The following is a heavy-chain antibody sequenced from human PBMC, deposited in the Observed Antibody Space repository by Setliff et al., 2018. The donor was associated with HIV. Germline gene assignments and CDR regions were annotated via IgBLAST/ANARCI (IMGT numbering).Heavy chain of an antibody. CDR1: GYTLTGYY. V-gene: IGHV1-24*01. D-gene: IGHD6-13*01. Sequence: ASVKVSCKASGYTLTGYYMHWVRQAPAKGLEWMGYFDPEDGETVYALKFQGRVTMTTDTTSSTSYMELRSLTSADTAMYYCARIRAAALLNAFDIWGQGTMVTVSS. CDR2: FDPEDGET. J-gene: IGHJ3*02. CDR3: ARIRAAALLNAFDI.